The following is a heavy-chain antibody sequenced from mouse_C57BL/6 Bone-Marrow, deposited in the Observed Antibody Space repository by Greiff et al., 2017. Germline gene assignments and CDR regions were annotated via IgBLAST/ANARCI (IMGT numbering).Heavy chain of an antibody. CDR3: TRALYSNYLYYYAMDY. CDR1: GFTFSSYA. J-gene: IGHJ4*01. Sequence: EVHLVESGEGLVKPGGSLKLSCAASGFTFSSYAMSWVRQTPEKRLEWVAYISSGGDYIYYADTVKGRFTISRDNARNTLYLQMSSLKSEDTAMYYCTRALYSNYLYYYAMDYWGQGTSVTVSS. D-gene: IGHD2-5*01. CDR2: ISSGGDYI. V-gene: IGHV5-9-1*02.